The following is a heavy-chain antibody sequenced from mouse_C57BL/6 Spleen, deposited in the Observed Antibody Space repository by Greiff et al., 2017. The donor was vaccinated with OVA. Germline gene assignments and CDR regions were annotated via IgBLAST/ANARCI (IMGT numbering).Heavy chain of an antibody. J-gene: IGHJ2*01. CDR1: GYTFTSYW. V-gene: IGHV1-7*01. Sequence: QVHVKQSGAELAKPGASVKLSCKASGYTFTSYWMHWVKQRPGQGLEWIGYINPSSGYTKYNQKFKDKATLTADKSSSTAYMQLSSLTYEDSAVYYCAVYYGSSYRDYWGQGTTLTVSS. D-gene: IGHD1-1*01. CDR2: INPSSGYT. CDR3: AVYYGSSYRDY.